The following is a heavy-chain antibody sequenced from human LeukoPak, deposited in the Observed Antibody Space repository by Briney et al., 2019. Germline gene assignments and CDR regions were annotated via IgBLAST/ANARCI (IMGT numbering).Heavy chain of an antibody. CDR3: ARAVYYDFWSGYPNFDY. Sequence: SSETLSLTCAVSGYSISSGYYWGWIRQPPGKGLEWIGSIYHSGSTYYNPSLKSRVTISVDTSKNQFSLKLSSVTAADTAVYYCARAVYYDFWSGYPNFDYWGQGTLVTVSS. CDR2: IYHSGST. D-gene: IGHD3-3*01. V-gene: IGHV4-38-2*01. J-gene: IGHJ4*02. CDR1: GYSISSGYY.